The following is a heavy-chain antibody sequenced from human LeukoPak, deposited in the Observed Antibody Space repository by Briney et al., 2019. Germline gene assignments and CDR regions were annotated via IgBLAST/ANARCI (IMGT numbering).Heavy chain of an antibody. CDR3: AKESLYDFWSGYPMYYFDY. V-gene: IGHV3-23*01. D-gene: IGHD3-3*01. CDR2: ISGSGGST. CDR1: GFTFSSYA. J-gene: IGHJ4*02. Sequence: GGSLRLPCAASGFTFSSYAMSWVRQAPGKGLEWVSAISGSGGSTYYADSVKGRFTISRDNSKNTLYLQMNSLRAEDTAVYYCAKESLYDFWSGYPMYYFDYWGQGTLVTVSS.